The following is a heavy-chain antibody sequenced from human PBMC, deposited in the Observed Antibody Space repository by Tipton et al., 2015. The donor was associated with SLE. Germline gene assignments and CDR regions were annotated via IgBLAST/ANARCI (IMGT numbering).Heavy chain of an antibody. CDR3: ARGWERHFDY. CDR2: IYYSGST. J-gene: IGHJ4*02. D-gene: IGHD1-26*01. Sequence: TLSLTCTVSGGSISSYYWSWIRQPPGKGLAWIGYIYYSGSTNYNPSLKSRVTISVDTSKNQFSLKLSSVTAADTAVYYCARGWERHFDYWGQGTLVTVSS. CDR1: GGSISSYY. V-gene: IGHV4-59*08.